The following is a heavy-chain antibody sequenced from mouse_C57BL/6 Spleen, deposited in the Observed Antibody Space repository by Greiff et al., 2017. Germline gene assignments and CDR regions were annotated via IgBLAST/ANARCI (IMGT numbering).Heavy chain of an antibody. CDR2: ISSGGSDT. CDR1: GFTFSSYG. CDR3: ARQGLRYPGAYFDY. V-gene: IGHV5-6*01. Sequence: EVKVVESGGDLVKPGGSLKLSCAASGFTFSSYGMSWVRQTPDKRLEWVATISSGGSDTYYPASVKGRFTISSDNVKNTLYLQMSSLKSEDTAMYYCARQGLRYPGAYFDYWGQGTTHAVSS. D-gene: IGHD1-1*01. J-gene: IGHJ2*01.